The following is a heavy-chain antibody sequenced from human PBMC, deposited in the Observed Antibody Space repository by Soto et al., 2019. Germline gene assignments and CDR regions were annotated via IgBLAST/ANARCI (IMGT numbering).Heavy chain of an antibody. CDR3: ARGSETYYYDSSGYFRH. D-gene: IGHD3-22*01. CDR2: IYYSGST. J-gene: IGHJ1*01. V-gene: IGHV4-59*01. Sequence: SETLSLTCTVSGGSISSYYWSWIRQPPGKGLEWIGYIYYSGSTNYNPSLKSRVTISVDTSKNQFSLKLSSVTAADTAVYYCARGSETYYYDSSGYFRHWGQGTLVTVSS. CDR1: GGSISSYY.